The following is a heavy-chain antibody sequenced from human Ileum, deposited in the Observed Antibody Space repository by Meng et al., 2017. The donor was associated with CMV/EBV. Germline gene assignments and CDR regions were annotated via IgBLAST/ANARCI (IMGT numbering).Heavy chain of an antibody. J-gene: IGHJ4*02. CDR3: SSSRHYYDGSGYHFFDY. Sequence: SISSSYYYWRWIRQRPGKGLEWIGYIYYSGSTYYNPSLKSRITVSVDTSKNQFSLKLSSVTAADTAVYYCSSSRHYYDGSGYHFFDYWGQGTLVTVSS. CDR1: SISSSYYY. D-gene: IGHD3-22*01. V-gene: IGHV4-31*02. CDR2: IYYSGST.